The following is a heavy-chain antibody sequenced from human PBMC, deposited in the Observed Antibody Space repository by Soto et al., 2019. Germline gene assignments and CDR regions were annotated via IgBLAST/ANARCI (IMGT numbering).Heavy chain of an antibody. V-gene: IGHV1-46*01. Sequence: GGSVKVSCKASGFTFGDYYIHWVRQAPGQGLEWLGVINPSGGGANNTRKIQGRITMTRDTTTGTVFMELNRLRYEETVDYYCARARERQLWTLTFWGQGALVTVSA. D-gene: IGHD3-16*01. J-gene: IGHJ4*02. CDR1: GFTFGDYY. CDR2: INPSGGGA. CDR3: ARARERQLWTLTF.